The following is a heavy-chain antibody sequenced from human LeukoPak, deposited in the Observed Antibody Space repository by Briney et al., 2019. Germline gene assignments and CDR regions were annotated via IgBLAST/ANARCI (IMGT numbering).Heavy chain of an antibody. V-gene: IGHV1-2*02. CDR1: GYTFTGYY. D-gene: IGHD3-22*01. Sequence: ASVKVSCKASGYTFTGYYMHWVRQAPGQGLEWMGWINPNSGGTNYAQKFQGRVTMTRDTSISTAYLELSRLRSDDTAVYYCARDLGRHCYDSSGYHFDYWGQGTLVTVSS. J-gene: IGHJ4*02. CDR3: ARDLGRHCYDSSGYHFDY. CDR2: INPNSGGT.